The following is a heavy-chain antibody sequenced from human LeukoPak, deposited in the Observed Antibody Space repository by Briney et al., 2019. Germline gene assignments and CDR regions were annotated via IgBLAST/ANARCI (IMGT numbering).Heavy chain of an antibody. D-gene: IGHD2-2*01. CDR3: ARDDVGRTSCLDY. J-gene: IGHJ4*02. CDR1: GFTFSSYA. V-gene: IGHV3-30-3*01. CDR2: ISYDGSNK. Sequence: GRSLRLSCAASGFTFSSYAMHWVRQAPGKGLEWVAVISYDGSNKYYADSVKGRFTISRDNSKNTLYLQMNSLRAEDTAVYYCARDDVGRTSCLDYWGQGTLVTVSS.